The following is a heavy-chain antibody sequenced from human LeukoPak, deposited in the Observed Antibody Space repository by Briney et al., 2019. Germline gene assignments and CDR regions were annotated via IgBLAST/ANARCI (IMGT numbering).Heavy chain of an antibody. D-gene: IGHD4-23*01. CDR1: GFTFSSYS. Sequence: GGSLRLSCAASGFTFSSYSMNWVRRAPGKGLEWVSAISGSGSNTYYADSVKGRFTISRDNSKNTLYLQMNSLRAEETAVYYCAKHYGSNSMADYWGQGTLVTVSS. CDR3: AKHYGSNSMADY. J-gene: IGHJ4*02. CDR2: ISGSGSNT. V-gene: IGHV3-23*01.